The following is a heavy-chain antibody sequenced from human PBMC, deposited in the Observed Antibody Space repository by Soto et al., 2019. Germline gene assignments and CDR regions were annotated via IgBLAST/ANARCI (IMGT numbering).Heavy chain of an antibody. CDR3: ARDFDYYDSSGHNGHYGMDV. CDR1: GFTFSSYA. CDR2: ISYDGSNK. J-gene: IGHJ6*02. V-gene: IGHV3-30-3*01. D-gene: IGHD3-22*01. Sequence: GGSLRLSCAASGFTFSSYAMHWVRQAPGKGLEWVAVISYDGSNKYYADSVKGRFTISRDNSKNTLYLQMNSLRAEDTAVYYCARDFDYYDSSGHNGHYGMDVWGQGTTVTVSS.